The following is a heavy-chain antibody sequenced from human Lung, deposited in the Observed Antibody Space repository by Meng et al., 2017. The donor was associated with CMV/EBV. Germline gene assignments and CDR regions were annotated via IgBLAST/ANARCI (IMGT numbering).Heavy chain of an antibody. CDR2: ISSSSSYI. Sequence: GGSLRLSCAASGFTFSSYSMNWVRQAPGKGLEWVSSISSSSSYIYYADSVKGRFTISRDNAKNSLYLQMNSLRAEDTAVYYCARAPRDSSGYYYPAYWGQGTLVTVSS. V-gene: IGHV3-21*01. D-gene: IGHD3-22*01. J-gene: IGHJ4*02. CDR1: GFTFSSYS. CDR3: ARAPRDSSGYYYPAY.